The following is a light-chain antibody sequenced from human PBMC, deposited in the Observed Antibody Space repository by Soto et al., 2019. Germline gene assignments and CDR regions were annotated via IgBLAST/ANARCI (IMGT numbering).Light chain of an antibody. CDR3: QQRSDWPLT. J-gene: IGKJ4*01. CDR2: DAS. V-gene: IGKV3D-20*02. Sequence: EFVFTQSPGTLSLSAGERADLSFRASQTVRNNYLAWYQQKPGQAPRLLIYDASSRATGIPDRFSGSGSGTDFTLTISSLEPEDFAVYYCQQRSDWPLTFGGGTKVDIK. CDR1: QTVRNNY.